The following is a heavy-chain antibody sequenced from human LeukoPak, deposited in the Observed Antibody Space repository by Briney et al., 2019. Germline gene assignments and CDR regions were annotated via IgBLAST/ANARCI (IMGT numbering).Heavy chain of an antibody. CDR2: ISYDGSNK. Sequence: PGGSLRLSCAASGFTFSSYGMHWVRQAPGKGLEWVAVISYDGSNKYYADSVKGRFTISRDNSKNTLYLQMNSLRAEDTAVYYCARARNSGYWGQGTLVTVSS. D-gene: IGHD1-14*01. J-gene: IGHJ4*02. V-gene: IGHV3-30*03. CDR1: GFTFSSYG. CDR3: ARARNSGY.